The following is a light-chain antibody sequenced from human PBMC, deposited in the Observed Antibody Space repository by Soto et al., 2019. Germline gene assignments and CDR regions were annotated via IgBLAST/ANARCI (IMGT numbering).Light chain of an antibody. CDR2: GAS. J-gene: IGKJ4*01. CDR3: HQYGSSPLT. CDR1: QSVSSSY. Sequence: EIVLTQSPGTLSLSPGERATLSCRASQSVSSSYLAWYQQKPGHAPRLLIYGASSRATGIPDRFSGSGSGTDFTLTISRLEPEDFAVYYCHQYGSSPLTFGGGTKVEIK. V-gene: IGKV3-20*01.